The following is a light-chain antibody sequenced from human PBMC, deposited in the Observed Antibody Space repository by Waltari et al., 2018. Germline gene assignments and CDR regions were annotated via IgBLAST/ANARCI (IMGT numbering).Light chain of an antibody. Sequence: EIVLTQAPATLSFSPGDRATLPCRASQSIQTFLAWYQQKPGQAPRLLIYNSSLRASGVPVRFSGSGSGTDFTLTISHLEPEDFAFYFCQHRDNWLFTFGPGTKVEIK. CDR3: QHRDNWLFT. V-gene: IGKV3-11*01. CDR1: QSIQTF. J-gene: IGKJ3*01. CDR2: NSS.